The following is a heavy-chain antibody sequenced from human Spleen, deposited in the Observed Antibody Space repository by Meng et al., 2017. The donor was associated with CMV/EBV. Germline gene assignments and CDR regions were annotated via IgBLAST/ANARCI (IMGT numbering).Heavy chain of an antibody. J-gene: IGHJ4*02. V-gene: IGHV1-2*02. Sequence: ASVKVSCKASGYTFTGYILHWMRQAPGQGLEWMGWINPNTGVTHYSQRFQGRVTLTGDTSITTVYMDLSGLKSDDTAVYFCARNSYGYRFDYWGQGTLVHRLL. CDR1: GYTFTGYI. D-gene: IGHD5-18*01. CDR2: INPNTGVT. CDR3: ARNSYGYRFDY.